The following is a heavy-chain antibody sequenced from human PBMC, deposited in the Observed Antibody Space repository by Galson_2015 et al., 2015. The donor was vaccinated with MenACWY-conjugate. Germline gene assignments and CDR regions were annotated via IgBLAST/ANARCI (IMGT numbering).Heavy chain of an antibody. CDR2: INSDGSST. J-gene: IGHJ5*02. V-gene: IGHV3-74*01. CDR3: AREGPILHDEYLNWFDP. CDR1: GFTFSSYW. Sequence: SLRLSCAASGFTFSSYWMHWVRQAPGKGLVWVSRINSDGSSTSYADSVKGRFTISRDNAKNTLYLQMNSLRAEDTAVYYCAREGPILHDEYLNWFDPWGQGTLVTVSS. D-gene: IGHD3-10*01.